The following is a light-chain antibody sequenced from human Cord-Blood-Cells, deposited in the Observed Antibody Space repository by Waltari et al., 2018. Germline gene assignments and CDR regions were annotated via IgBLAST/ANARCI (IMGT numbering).Light chain of an antibody. V-gene: IGLV2-23*01. CDR1: SSDVGGYNL. J-gene: IGLJ3*02. CDR3: CSYAGSSTWV. CDR2: EGS. Sequence: QSALTPPASASGSPGQSITISCTGTSSDVGGYNLVSWYQQHPGKAPKLMIYEGSKRPSGVSNRFSGSKSGNTASLTISGLQAEDEADYYCCSYAGSSTWVFGGGTKLTVL.